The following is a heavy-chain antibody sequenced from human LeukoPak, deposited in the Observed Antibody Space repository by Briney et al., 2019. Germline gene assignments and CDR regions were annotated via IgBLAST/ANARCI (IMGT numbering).Heavy chain of an antibody. J-gene: IGHJ3*02. D-gene: IGHD3-22*01. CDR1: GYSISSGYY. CDR2: IYHSGST. CDR3: ARSAQSGYYSGRKFVAFDI. V-gene: IGHV4-38-2*01. Sequence: KPSETLSLTCAVSGYSISSGYYWGWIRQPPGKGLEWIGSIYHSGSTYYNPSLKSRVTISVDTSKNQFSLKLSSVTAADTAVYYCARSAQSGYYSGRKFVAFDIWGQGTMVTVPS.